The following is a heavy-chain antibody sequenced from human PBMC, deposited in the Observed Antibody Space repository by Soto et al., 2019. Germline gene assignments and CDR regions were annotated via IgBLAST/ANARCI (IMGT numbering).Heavy chain of an antibody. V-gene: IGHV3-21*01. D-gene: IGHD5-12*01. CDR1: GFTFSAYT. J-gene: IGHJ4*02. CDR2: ISSSSSYI. Sequence: EVQLVESGGGLVKPGESLRLSCAASGFTFSAYTMIWVRPTPGKGLEWVSCISSSSSYIYYADSVKGRFTISRDNAENSLYLQMNSLRGEDTAVYYCARDRYSGFDSPFLIDSWGQGALVTVSS. CDR3: ARDRYSGFDSPFLIDS.